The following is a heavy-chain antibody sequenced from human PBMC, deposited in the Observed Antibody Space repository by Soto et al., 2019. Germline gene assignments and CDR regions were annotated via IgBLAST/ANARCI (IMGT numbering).Heavy chain of an antibody. Sequence: QVQLQQWGAGLVKPSETLSLTCAVYGGSFTGYFWRWIRQTPGKGLEWIGEINYSGSTKYNPSFKSRVTRSVHKSKSQFALSLDYVAAADTAGYYCARRSGPRAQEGNDYVMDVWGKGTTVSVSS. CDR1: GGSFTGYF. J-gene: IGHJ6*03. D-gene: IGHD3-10*01. CDR3: ARRSGPRAQEGNDYVMDV. CDR2: INYSGST. V-gene: IGHV4-34*01.